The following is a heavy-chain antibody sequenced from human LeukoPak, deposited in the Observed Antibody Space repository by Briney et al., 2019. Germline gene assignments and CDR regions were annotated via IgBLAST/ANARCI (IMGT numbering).Heavy chain of an antibody. CDR3: ARLTITNYYFMDV. CDR1: GGSIRCDF. D-gene: IGHD5-24*01. CDR2: IHSTGGT. Sequence: SETLSLSCTVSGGSIRCDFWSWIRQPPGKGLEWVAYIHSTGGTKYNPSLQSRVTVSVDTRKNQVSLRLSSVTAADTAVYYCARLTITNYYFMDVWGKGTPVTVSS. J-gene: IGHJ6*03. V-gene: IGHV4-59*08.